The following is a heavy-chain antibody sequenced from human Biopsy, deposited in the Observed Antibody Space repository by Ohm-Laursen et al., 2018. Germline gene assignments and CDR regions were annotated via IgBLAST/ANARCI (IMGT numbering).Heavy chain of an antibody. CDR1: GVSINGGRYY. CDR3: ARDSGGMATILDAFDL. Sequence: TLSLTCTVSGVSINGGRYYWNWIRHHPGKGLEWIGNIFYSANTYYNPSLKSRVTISVDTSKNQFSLKLSSVTAADTAVYYCARDSGGMATILDAFDLWGQGTMVTVSP. V-gene: IGHV4-31*03. J-gene: IGHJ3*01. CDR2: IFYSANT. D-gene: IGHD5-24*01.